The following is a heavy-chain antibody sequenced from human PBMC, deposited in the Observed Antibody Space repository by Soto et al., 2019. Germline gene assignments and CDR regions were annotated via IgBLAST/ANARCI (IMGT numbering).Heavy chain of an antibody. Sequence: QVQLVESGGGVVQPGKSLRLSCAGSGFTFSSYGMDWVRQAPGKGLEWVVVISYDGSNKYYADSVKGRFTISRDNSKNTLYLQMSSLRADDTAVYYCAKDRMGAGVRGYFDYWGQGTLVTVSS. CDR1: GFTFSSYG. J-gene: IGHJ4*02. D-gene: IGHD3-10*01. V-gene: IGHV3-30*18. CDR2: ISYDGSNK. CDR3: AKDRMGAGVRGYFDY.